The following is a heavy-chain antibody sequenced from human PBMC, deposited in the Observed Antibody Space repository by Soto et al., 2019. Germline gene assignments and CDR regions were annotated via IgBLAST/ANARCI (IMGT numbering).Heavy chain of an antibody. V-gene: IGHV4-31*03. J-gene: IGHJ4*02. CDR1: GGSISSGGYY. CDR2: VLYSGST. Sequence: QVQLQESGPGLVKPSQTLSLTCTVSGGSISSGGYYWSWIRQHPGKGLEWLGYVLYSGSTYYNPSLKSRDTISVDTSKNQFSLKLYSVTPADTAVYYCARASVVAAMHDYWGQGTLVTVSS. CDR3: ARASVVAAMHDY. D-gene: IGHD2-2*01.